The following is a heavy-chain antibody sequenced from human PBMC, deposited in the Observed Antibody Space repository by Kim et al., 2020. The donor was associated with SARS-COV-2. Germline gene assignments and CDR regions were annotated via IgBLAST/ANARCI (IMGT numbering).Heavy chain of an antibody. CDR3: ARDGDLPDY. V-gene: IGHV1-18*01. CDR2: NGNT. D-gene: IGHD7-27*01. Sequence: NGNTQYAQKRQGRVTMSTDPSTTTAYVELRSLRSDDTAVYYCARDGDLPDYWGQGTLVTVSS. J-gene: IGHJ4*02.